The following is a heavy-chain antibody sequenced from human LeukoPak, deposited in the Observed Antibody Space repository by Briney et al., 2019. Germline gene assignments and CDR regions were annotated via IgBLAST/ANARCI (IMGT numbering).Heavy chain of an antibody. V-gene: IGHV3-53*01. J-gene: IGHJ4*02. Sequence: PGGSLRLSCAASGFTFSSYSMNWVRQAPGKGLEWVSVIYSGGSTYYSDSVKGRFTISRDNSKNTVYLQMNNLRVEDTAVYYCARGEVVAARFDFWGQGTLVTVSS. CDR2: IYSGGST. CDR3: ARGEVVAARFDF. CDR1: GFTFSSYS. D-gene: IGHD2-15*01.